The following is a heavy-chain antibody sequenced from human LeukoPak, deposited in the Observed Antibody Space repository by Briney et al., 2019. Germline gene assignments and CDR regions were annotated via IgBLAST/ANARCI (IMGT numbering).Heavy chain of an antibody. J-gene: IGHJ4*02. CDR1: GGTFSSYA. Sequence: SVKVSCKASGGTFSSYAISWERQAPGQGLEWMGGIIPIFGTANYAQKFQGRVTITADESTSTAYMELSSLRSEDTAVYYCARESYPRGYCSSTSCPIAFDYWGQGTLVTVSS. CDR2: IIPIFGTA. V-gene: IGHV1-69*13. D-gene: IGHD2-2*01. CDR3: ARESYPRGYCSSTSCPIAFDY.